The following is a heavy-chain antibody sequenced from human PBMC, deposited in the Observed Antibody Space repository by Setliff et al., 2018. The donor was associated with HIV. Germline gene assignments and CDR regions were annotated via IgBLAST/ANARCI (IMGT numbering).Heavy chain of an antibody. D-gene: IGHD6-19*01. Sequence: VGSLRLSCAASGFTFSSYAMSWVRQAPGKGLEWVSAISGSGGSTYYADSVKGRFTISRDNSKNTLYLQMNSLRAEDTAVYYCAKRGRSSGQKDLWGRGTLVTVSS. CDR3: AKRGRSSGQKDL. V-gene: IGHV3-23*01. CDR2: ISGSGGST. CDR1: GFTFSSYA. J-gene: IGHJ2*01.